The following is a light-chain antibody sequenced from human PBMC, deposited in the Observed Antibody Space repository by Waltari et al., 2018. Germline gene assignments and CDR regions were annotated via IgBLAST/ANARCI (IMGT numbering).Light chain of an antibody. Sequence: QAALTPPAPVSGSPGQSITISCTGSSSDVVFHIYVSWYQQHPGKAPPLIIFDVFERPSGVSNRFAGTKSGNTAYLTISGLQADDEAEYYCNSYTGRNSWLFGGGTKLTVL. CDR1: SSDVVFHIY. J-gene: IGLJ3*02. CDR3: NSYTGRNSWL. V-gene: IGLV2-14*03. CDR2: DVF.